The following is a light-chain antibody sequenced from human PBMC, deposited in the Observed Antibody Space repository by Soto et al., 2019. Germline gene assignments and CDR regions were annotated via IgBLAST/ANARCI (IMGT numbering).Light chain of an antibody. Sequence: EIVMTQSPATLSLSPGERATLSCRASQSVSSNFSWYQQKPGQAPRLLLYGASTRATGIPARFSGSGSATEFTLTISSLQSEDFAVYYCQQYNNWPPDTFGGGTKLEIK. CDR1: QSVSSN. J-gene: IGKJ4*01. V-gene: IGKV3-15*01. CDR2: GAS. CDR3: QQYNNWPPDT.